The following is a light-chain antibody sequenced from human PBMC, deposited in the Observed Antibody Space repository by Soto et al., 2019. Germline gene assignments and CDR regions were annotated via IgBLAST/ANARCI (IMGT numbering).Light chain of an antibody. Sequence: EVVLTQSPVTLSLSPGERATLSCRASQSVSSPYFAWYQQKPGQPPRLLIYGASSRATDIPDRFIGSGSGTEFTLTIARLAPEDFALYYCQQYVSSPFTFGPGTKVDI. CDR3: QQYVSSPFT. CDR1: QSVSSPY. V-gene: IGKV3-20*01. J-gene: IGKJ3*01. CDR2: GAS.